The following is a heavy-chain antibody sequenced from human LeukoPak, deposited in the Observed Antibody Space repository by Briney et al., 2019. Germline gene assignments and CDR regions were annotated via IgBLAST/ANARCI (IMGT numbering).Heavy chain of an antibody. Sequence: GGSLRLSCAASGFTFSSYSMNWVRQAPGKGLEWVSSISSSSSYIYYADSVKGRFTISRDNAKNSLYLQMNSLRAEDTAVYYCAREDSYYYGSGNYPFDYWGQGTLVTVSS. CDR1: GFTFSSYS. CDR2: ISSSSSYI. CDR3: AREDSYYYGSGNYPFDY. V-gene: IGHV3-21*01. J-gene: IGHJ4*02. D-gene: IGHD3-10*01.